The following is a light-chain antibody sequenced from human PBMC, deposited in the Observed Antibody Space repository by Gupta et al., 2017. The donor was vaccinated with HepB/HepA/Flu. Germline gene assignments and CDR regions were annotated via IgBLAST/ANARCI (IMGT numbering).Light chain of an antibody. V-gene: IGLV1-44*01. Sequence: SVLTQPPSASGTPGQRVTISCSGSSSNIGSNTVTWYQQLPGKAPKLLIYSTTQRPSGVTDRFSGSKSGTSASLAICGLQAEEEADYYCEEWADGIKGVLFGSGTKLTVL. CDR3: EEWADGIKGVL. CDR1: SSNIGSNT. J-gene: IGLJ1*01. CDR2: STT.